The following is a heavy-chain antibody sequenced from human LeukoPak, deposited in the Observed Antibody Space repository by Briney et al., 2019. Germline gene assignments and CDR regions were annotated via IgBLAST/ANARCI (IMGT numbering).Heavy chain of an antibody. V-gene: IGHV1-8*01. Sequence: ASVKVSCKASGYAFTSYDIKWVREATGQGLEWMGWMNPNSGNTGYAQKFQGRVTMTRNTSISTAYMELSSLRSEDTAVYYCARAYGDYRGYYYYMDVWGKGTTVTVSS. CDR3: ARAYGDYRGYYYYMDV. CDR2: MNPNSGNT. J-gene: IGHJ6*03. CDR1: GYAFTSYD. D-gene: IGHD4-17*01.